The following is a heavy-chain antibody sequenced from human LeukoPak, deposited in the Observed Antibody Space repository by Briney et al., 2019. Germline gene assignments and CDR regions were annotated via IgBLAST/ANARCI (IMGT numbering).Heavy chain of an antibody. J-gene: IGHJ3*02. Sequence: PGGSLRLSCAASGFTFSSYSMNWVRQAPGKGLEWVSSISSSSYIYYADSVKGRFTISRDNAKNSLYLQMNSLRAEDTAVYYCAGYYDILTGAFDIWGQGTMVTVSS. D-gene: IGHD3-9*01. CDR1: GFTFSSYS. V-gene: IGHV3-21*01. CDR3: AGYYDILTGAFDI. CDR2: ISSSSYI.